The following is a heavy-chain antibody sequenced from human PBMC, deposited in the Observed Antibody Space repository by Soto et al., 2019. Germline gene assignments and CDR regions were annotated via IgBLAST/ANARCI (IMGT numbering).Heavy chain of an antibody. CDR3: ARIPIYHSSSLPEDYYYGMDV. CDR1: GFSLSNARMG. Sequence: QVTLKESGPVLVKPTETLTLTCTVSGFSLSNARMGVSWIRQPPGKALEWLAHIFSNDEKSYSTSLKSRLTISKDTAKSQVVLTMTNMDPVDTAPYYCARIPIYHSSSLPEDYYYGMDVWGQGTTVTVSS. CDR2: IFSNDEK. V-gene: IGHV2-26*01. D-gene: IGHD6-13*01. J-gene: IGHJ6*02.